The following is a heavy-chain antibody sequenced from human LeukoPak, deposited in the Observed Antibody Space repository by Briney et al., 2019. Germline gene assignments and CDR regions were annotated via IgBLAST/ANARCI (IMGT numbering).Heavy chain of an antibody. Sequence: SETLSLTCTVSGGSISSSSYYWGWIRQPPGKGLEWIGSIYYSGSTYYNPSLKSRVTISVDTSKNQFSLKLSSVTAADTAVYYCARHRLSGTYYSAFDIWGQGTMVTVSS. CDR2: IYYSGST. J-gene: IGHJ3*02. V-gene: IGHV4-39*01. CDR3: ARHRLSGTYYSAFDI. D-gene: IGHD1-26*01. CDR1: GGSISSSSYY.